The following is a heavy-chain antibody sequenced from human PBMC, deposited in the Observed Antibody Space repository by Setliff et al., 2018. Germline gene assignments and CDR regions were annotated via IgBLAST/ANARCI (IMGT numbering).Heavy chain of an antibody. CDR2: ISYDGSNK. CDR3: ARDSIIMITFGGAFDI. D-gene: IGHD3-16*01. Sequence: GGSLRLSCAASGFTFSSYAMHWVRQAPGKGLEWVAVISYDGSNKYYADSVKGRFTISRDNSKNTLYLQMNSLRAEDTAVYYCARDSIIMITFGGAFDIWGQGTMVTVSS. V-gene: IGHV3-30*04. J-gene: IGHJ3*02. CDR1: GFTFSSYA.